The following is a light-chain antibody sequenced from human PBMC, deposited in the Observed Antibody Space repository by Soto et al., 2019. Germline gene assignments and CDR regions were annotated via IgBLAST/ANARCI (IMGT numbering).Light chain of an antibody. CDR2: EVT. CDR3: SSYAGNNNVM. V-gene: IGLV2-8*01. Sequence: QSALTQPPSASGSPGQSVTISCTGTSSDVGAFNYVSWYQQYPGKAPKLIIYEVTKRPSGVPDRFSGSKSGSTASLTVSGLQAEDEADYYCSSYAGNNNVMFGGGTKLTVL. J-gene: IGLJ3*02. CDR1: SSDVGAFNY.